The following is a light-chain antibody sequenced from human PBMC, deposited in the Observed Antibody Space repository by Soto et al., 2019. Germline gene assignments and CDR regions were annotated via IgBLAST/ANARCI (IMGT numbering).Light chain of an antibody. CDR1: QSVNSN. J-gene: IGKJ1*01. CDR3: QQYNKWPRT. Sequence: IVTTQSPSTLSESPQERPTLSYSSNQSVNSNLAWYQQKPGHVPRLLIYHASTRATGVPARFSGSASVTDFTLSISSLQSEDFAVYYCQQYNKWPRTFGQGTKGDIK. V-gene: IGKV3D-15*01. CDR2: HAS.